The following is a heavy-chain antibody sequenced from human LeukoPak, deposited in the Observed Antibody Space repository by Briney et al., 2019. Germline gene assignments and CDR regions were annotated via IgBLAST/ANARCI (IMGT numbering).Heavy chain of an antibody. CDR2: IWYDGSNK. Sequence: LSLTCTVSGGSISSGGYYWSWIRQAPGKGLEWVAVIWYDGSNKYYADSVKGRFTISRDNSKNTLYLQMNSLRAEDTAVYYCARDRGPGYYDFWSGSKDPRYYFDYWGQGTLVTVSS. CDR1: GGSISSGGYY. J-gene: IGHJ4*02. D-gene: IGHD3-3*01. V-gene: IGHV3-33*08. CDR3: ARDRGPGYYDFWSGSKDPRYYFDY.